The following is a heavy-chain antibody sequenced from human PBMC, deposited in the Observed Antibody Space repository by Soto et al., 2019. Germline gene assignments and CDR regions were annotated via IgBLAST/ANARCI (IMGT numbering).Heavy chain of an antibody. J-gene: IGHJ4*02. CDR2: IYYSGTT. Sequence: SETLSLTCTVSGDSITSNIYFWAWIRQPPGKGLEWIGSIYYSGTTYYNPSLKSRVTISVDRSKNQFSLKLSSVTAADTAVYYCARHFSVDYFDYWGQRALVTVSS. CDR3: ARHFSVDYFDY. CDR1: GDSITSNIYF. V-gene: IGHV4-39*01.